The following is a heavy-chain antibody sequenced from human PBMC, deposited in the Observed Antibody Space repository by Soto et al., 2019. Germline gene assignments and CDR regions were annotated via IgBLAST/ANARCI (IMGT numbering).Heavy chain of an antibody. J-gene: IGHJ6*02. Sequence: SVKVSCKASGGTFSTYGISWVRQAPRQGLEWMGGIIPIFGTANYAQKFQGRVTITADGSTSTAYMELSSLRSEDTAAYYCASGILYKSSGYYYYGMEVWGQGTTVTVSS. CDR2: IIPIFGTA. CDR1: GGTFSTYG. CDR3: ASGILYKSSGYYYYGMEV. V-gene: IGHV1-69*13. D-gene: IGHD3-22*01.